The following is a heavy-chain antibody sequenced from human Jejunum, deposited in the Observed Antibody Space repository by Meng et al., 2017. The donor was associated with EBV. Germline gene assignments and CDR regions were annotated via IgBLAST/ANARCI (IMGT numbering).Heavy chain of an antibody. J-gene: IGHJ4*02. CDR3: AKLLKY. CDR2: VSGSGGNT. V-gene: IGHV3-23*01. CDR1: GFTFSSYS. Sequence: EGQLLECGGGLVQPGGSLRLSCAASGFTFSSYSMSWVRQAPGKGLEWVSTVSGSGGNTYYADSVKGRFTISRDISKNTLYLQMNSLTAEDTAIYYCAKLLKYWGQGTLVTVSS.